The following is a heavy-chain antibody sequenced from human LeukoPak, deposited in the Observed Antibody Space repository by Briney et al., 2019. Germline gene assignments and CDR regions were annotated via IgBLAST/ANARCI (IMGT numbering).Heavy chain of an antibody. Sequence: ASVKVSCKASGYTFTSYGISWVRQAPGQGLEWMGWISTYNGNTNYAQKLQGRVTMTTDTSTRTAYMELRSLRFDDTAVYHCARDRYYYDSNGYYYWFDPWGQGTLVTVSS. V-gene: IGHV1-18*01. CDR1: GYTFTSYG. CDR2: ISTYNGNT. CDR3: ARDRYYYDSNGYYYWFDP. J-gene: IGHJ5*02. D-gene: IGHD3-22*01.